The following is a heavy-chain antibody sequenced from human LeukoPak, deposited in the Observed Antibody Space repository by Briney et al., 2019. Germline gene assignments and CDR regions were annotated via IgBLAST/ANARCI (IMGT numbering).Heavy chain of an antibody. CDR3: AREDDCSSTSCSLDY. CDR1: GYTFTGYY. J-gene: IGHJ4*02. D-gene: IGHD2-2*01. V-gene: IGHV1-2*02. CDR2: INPNSGGT. Sequence: ASVKVSCKASGYTFTGYYMHWVRQAPGQGLEWMGWINPNSGGTNYAQKFQHRVTMTRDTSISTAYMELSRLRSDDTAVYYCAREDDCSSTSCSLDYWGQGTLVTVSS.